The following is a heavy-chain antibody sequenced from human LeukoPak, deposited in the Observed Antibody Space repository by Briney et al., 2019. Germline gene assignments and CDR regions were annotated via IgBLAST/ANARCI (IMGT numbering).Heavy chain of an antibody. V-gene: IGHV4-34*01. CDR2: INHSGST. J-gene: IGHJ4*02. CDR3: ARHSLGSCSGGTCPSYFDY. D-gene: IGHD2-15*01. Sequence: PSETLSPTCAVYGGSFSGYYWSWIRQPPGKGLEWIGEINHSGSTNYNPSLKSRVTISVDTSKNQFPLKLSSVAAADTAVYYCARHSLGSCSGGTCPSYFDYWGQGTLVTVSS. CDR1: GGSFSGYY.